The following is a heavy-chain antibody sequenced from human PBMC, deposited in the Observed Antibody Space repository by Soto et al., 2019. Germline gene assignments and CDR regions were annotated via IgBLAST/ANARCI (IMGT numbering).Heavy chain of an antibody. CDR2: IIPIFGTA. J-gene: IGHJ3*02. D-gene: IGHD3-22*01. Sequence: KVSCKASVGTFSSYAISWVRQAPGQGLEWMGGIIPIFGTANYAQKFQGRVTITADESTSTAYMELSSLRSEDTAVYYCAKDRRMIEFYAFDICGQGTMVTVS. CDR3: AKDRRMIEFYAFDI. V-gene: IGHV1-69*01. CDR1: VGTFSSYA.